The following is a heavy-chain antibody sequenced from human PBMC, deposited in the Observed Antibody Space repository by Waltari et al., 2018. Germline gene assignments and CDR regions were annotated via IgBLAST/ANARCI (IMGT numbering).Heavy chain of an antibody. CDR1: GFTFSSYA. D-gene: IGHD1-26*01. CDR2: ISGSGGST. J-gene: IGHJ6*02. Sequence: EVQLLESGGGLVQPGGSLRLSCAASGFTFSSYAMSWVGQAPGKGLEWVSAISGSGGSTYYADSVKGRFTISRDNSKNTLYLQMNSLRAEDTAVYYCAKDLGWELVPGYYYGMDVWGQGTTVTVSS. V-gene: IGHV3-23*01. CDR3: AKDLGWELVPGYYYGMDV.